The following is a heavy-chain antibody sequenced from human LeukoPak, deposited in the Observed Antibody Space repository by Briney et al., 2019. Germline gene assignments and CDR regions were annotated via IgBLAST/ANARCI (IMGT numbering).Heavy chain of an antibody. CDR2: INPNSGGT. Sequence: ASVKVSCKASGYTFTGYYMHWVRQAPGQGLEWMGWINPNSGGTNYAQKFQGRVTTTRDTSTNTVYMELSSLRSEDTAVYYCARGPSITMVRGGQWYYYMDVWGKGTTVTISS. CDR3: ARGPSITMVRGGQWYYYMDV. D-gene: IGHD3-10*01. CDR1: GYTFTGYY. J-gene: IGHJ6*03. V-gene: IGHV1-2*02.